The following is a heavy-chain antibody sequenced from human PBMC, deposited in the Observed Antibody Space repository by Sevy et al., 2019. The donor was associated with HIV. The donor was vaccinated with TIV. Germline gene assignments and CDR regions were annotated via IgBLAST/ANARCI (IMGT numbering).Heavy chain of an antibody. V-gene: IGHV3-30*03. CDR1: GFTFSDYG. Sequence: GSLRLSCAASGFTFSDYGVHWVRQTPHKGLEWVAVMSIDGNDKHYADSARGRFTISRDKSKNTLFLELNSLRHEDTAVYFCARVSTVGAMMDALDTRGQGTMVTVSS. D-gene: IGHD3-16*01. CDR3: ARVSTVGAMMDALDT. CDR2: MSIDGNDK. J-gene: IGHJ3*02.